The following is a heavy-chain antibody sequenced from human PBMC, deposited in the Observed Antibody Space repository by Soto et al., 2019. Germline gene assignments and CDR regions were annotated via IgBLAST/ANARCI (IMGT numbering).Heavy chain of an antibody. Sequence: PGGSLRLSCAPSGFTVSNNYMNWVRQAPGKGLEWVSIIYSDGSTYYADYVKGRFTISRDNSKNTLYLQMDSLRAEDTAVYFCAGGLKIRHDAFDLWGPGTMVTVSS. V-gene: IGHV3-53*01. D-gene: IGHD3-22*01. CDR3: AGGLKIRHDAFDL. J-gene: IGHJ3*01. CDR1: GFTVSNNY. CDR2: IYSDGST.